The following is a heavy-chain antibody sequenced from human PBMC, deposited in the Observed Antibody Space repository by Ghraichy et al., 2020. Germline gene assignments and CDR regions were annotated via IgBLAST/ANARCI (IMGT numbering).Heavy chain of an antibody. CDR1: GGSFSGYY. V-gene: IGHV4-34*01. CDR2: INHSGST. J-gene: IGHJ6*02. D-gene: IGHD2-2*01. CDR3: ARGQLVVGYCSSTSCYAYYYYYYGMDV. Sequence: SETLSLTCAVYGGSFSGYYWSWIRQPPGKGLEWIGEINHSGSTNYNPSLKSRVTISVDTSKNQFSLKLSSVTAADTAVYYCARGQLVVGYCSSTSCYAYYYYYYGMDVWGQGTTVTVSS.